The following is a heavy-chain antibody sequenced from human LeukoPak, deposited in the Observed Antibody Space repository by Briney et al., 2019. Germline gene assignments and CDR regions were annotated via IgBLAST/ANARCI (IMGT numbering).Heavy chain of an antibody. Sequence: ASVKVSCKASGYTFTYRYLHWVRQAPGQAREWMGWITPFNGNTNYAQKFQDRVTITRDRSMSTAYMELSSLRSEDTAMYYCARSGIAAAGNWYFDLWGRGTLVTVSS. D-gene: IGHD6-13*01. CDR2: ITPFNGNT. J-gene: IGHJ2*01. CDR3: ARSGIAAAGNWYFDL. CDR1: GYTFTYRY. V-gene: IGHV1-45*02.